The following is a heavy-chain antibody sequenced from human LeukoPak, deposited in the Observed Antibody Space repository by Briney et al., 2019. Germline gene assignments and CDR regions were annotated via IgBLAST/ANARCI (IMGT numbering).Heavy chain of an antibody. CDR3: ARDAKGHSYFDC. CDR1: GGSISNYY. V-gene: IGHV4-59*01. Sequence: PSETLSLTCTVSGGSISNYYWNWFRQPPGKGLEWIGHIYYSGSTNYNRSLKSRVTISVDTSKNQFSLKLSSVTAADTAVYYCARDAKGHSYFDCWGQGTLVTVSS. CDR2: IYYSGST. J-gene: IGHJ4*02.